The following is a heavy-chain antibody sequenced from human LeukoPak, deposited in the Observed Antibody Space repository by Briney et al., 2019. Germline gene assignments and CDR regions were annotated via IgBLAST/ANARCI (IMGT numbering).Heavy chain of an antibody. D-gene: IGHD2-15*01. J-gene: IGHJ4*02. CDR1: GGSISSGGYS. CDR3: ARGGSGGSVPLDY. CDR2: IYHSGST. V-gene: IGHV4-30-2*01. Sequence: PSQTLSLTRAVSGGSISSGGYSWSWIRQPPGKGLEWIGYIYHSGSTYYNPSLKSRVTISVDRSKNQFSLKLSSVTAADTAVYYCARGGSGGSVPLDYWGQGTLVTVSS.